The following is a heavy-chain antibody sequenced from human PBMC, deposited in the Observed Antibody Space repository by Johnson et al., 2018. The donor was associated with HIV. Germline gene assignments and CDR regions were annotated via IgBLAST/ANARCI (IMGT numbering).Heavy chain of an antibody. Sequence: QMLLVESGGGVVQPGRSLRLSCAASGFTFSSYAMHWVRQAPGKGLEWVAVISYDGSNKYYADSVKGRFTISRDNSKNTLYLQMNSLKTEDTAVYYCTTEWEYYYGSRKLDAFDIWGQGTMVTVSS. CDR3: TTEWEYYYGSRKLDAFDI. CDR1: GFTFSSYA. J-gene: IGHJ3*02. CDR2: ISYDGSNK. D-gene: IGHD3-10*01. V-gene: IGHV3-30-3*01.